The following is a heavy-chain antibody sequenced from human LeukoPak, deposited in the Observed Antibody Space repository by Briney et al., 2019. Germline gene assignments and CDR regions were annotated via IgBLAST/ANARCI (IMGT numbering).Heavy chain of an antibody. V-gene: IGHV1-24*01. D-gene: IGHD3-10*01. J-gene: IGHJ5*02. CDR1: GYTLTELS. CDR3: ATSSMVRGGRFDP. CDR2: FDPEDGET. Sequence: ASVKVSCKVSGYTLTELSMHWVRQAPRKGLEWMGGFDPEDGETIYAQKFQGRVTMTEDTSTDTAYMELSSLRSEDTAVYYCATSSMVRGGRFDPWGQGTLVTVSS.